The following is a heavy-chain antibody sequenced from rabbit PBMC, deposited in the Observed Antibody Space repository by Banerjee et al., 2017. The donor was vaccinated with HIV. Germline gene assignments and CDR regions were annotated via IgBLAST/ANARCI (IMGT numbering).Heavy chain of an antibody. Sequence: QEQLEESGGDLVKPGASLTLTCTASGFSFSSSYYMCWVRQAPGKGLEWVACIDAGSSGSTYYASWAKGRFTISKTSSTTVTLQMTSLTAADTATYFCARGVAYGGGYYFCKLDLWGPGTLVTVS. V-gene: IGHV1S45*01. D-gene: IGHD1-1*01. CDR1: GFSFSSSYY. CDR3: ARGVAYGGGYYFCKLDL. CDR2: IDAGSSGST. J-gene: IGHJ3*01.